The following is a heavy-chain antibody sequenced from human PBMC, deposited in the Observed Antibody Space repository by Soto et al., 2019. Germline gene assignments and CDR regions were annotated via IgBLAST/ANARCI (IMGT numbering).Heavy chain of an antibody. J-gene: IGHJ4*02. CDR3: AKVPGYSDGYGAYFDY. CDR2: ISWNSGTI. Sequence: EVQLVESGGGLAQPGRSLRLSCAASGFTFDDYGMHWVRQAPGKGLEWVSGISWNSGTIGYADSVKGRFTISRDNAKNSLYLQMNSLRGEDTALYYCAKVPGYSDGYGAYFDYWGQGTLVTVSS. CDR1: GFTFDDYG. V-gene: IGHV3-9*01. D-gene: IGHD5-18*01.